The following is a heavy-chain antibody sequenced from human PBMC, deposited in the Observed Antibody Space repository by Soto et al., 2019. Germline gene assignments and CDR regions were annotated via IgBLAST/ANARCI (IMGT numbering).Heavy chain of an antibody. CDR2: VNPSGYTS. D-gene: IGHD5-18*01. CDR1: GYTFTNYY. J-gene: IGHJ4*02. V-gene: IGHV1-46*01. Sequence: ASVKVSCKASGYTFTNYYIHWVRQAPGQGLEWMGIVNPSGYTSTLAQKFQGRLTVTSDTSTSTVYMELGSLTSEDTAVYYCARDLHGAFTTMVYWGQGTLVTVSS. CDR3: ARDLHGAFTTMVY.